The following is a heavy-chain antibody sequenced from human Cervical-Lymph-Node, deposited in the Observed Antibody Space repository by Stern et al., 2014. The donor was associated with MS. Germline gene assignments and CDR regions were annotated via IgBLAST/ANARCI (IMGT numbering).Heavy chain of an antibody. D-gene: IGHD1-26*01. CDR1: GGSISSGAYY. CDR2: IYYSGST. Sequence: QVQLQESGPGLVKPSQTLSLTCTVSGGSISSGAYYWSWIRQPPGKGLEWIGDIYYSGSTYYNPSLKSRVTISVDTSKNQFSLKLSSVTAADTAVYYCARGGVGATSYFDYWGQGTLVTVSS. V-gene: IGHV4-30-4*01. CDR3: ARGGVGATSYFDY. J-gene: IGHJ4*02.